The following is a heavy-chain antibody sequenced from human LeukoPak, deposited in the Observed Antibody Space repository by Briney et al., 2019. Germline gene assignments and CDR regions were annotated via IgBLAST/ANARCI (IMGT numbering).Heavy chain of an antibody. V-gene: IGHV1-69*06. CDR2: IIPIFGTA. Sequence: GASVTVSCKASGGTFSSYAISWVRQAPGQGLEWMGGIIPIFGTANYAQKFQGRVTITADKSTSTAYMELSSLRSEDTGVYYCGGDYYDSSGYSPQTSWGQGTLVTVSS. D-gene: IGHD3-22*01. J-gene: IGHJ5*02. CDR1: GGTFSSYA. CDR3: GGDYYDSSGYSPQTS.